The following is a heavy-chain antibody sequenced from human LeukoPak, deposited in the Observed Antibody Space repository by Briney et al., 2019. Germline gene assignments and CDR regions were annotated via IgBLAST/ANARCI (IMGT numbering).Heavy chain of an antibody. J-gene: IGHJ4*02. V-gene: IGHV1-18*01. CDR3: ARDGGIVVAGVFDY. CDR1: GYTFTSYG. CDR2: TNAFNGNT. Sequence: GAPVNVSCTASGYTFTSYGISWGRQAPGQGRGWMGWTNAFNGNTEDAEKLQGRVTMTTDTSTSTAYMKLKILRSDVTAVYYCARDGGIVVAGVFDYWGQGTLVTVSS. D-gene: IGHD6-19*01.